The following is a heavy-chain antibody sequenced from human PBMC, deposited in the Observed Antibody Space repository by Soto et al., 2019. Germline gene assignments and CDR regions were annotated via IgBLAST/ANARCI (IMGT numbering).Heavy chain of an antibody. CDR2: ISGSSGST. V-gene: IGHV3-23*01. J-gene: IGHJ5*02. Sequence: PGGSLRLSCAASGFTFSDYYMSWIRQAPGKGLEWVSDISGSSGSTYYADSVKGRFTISRDNSKNTLYLQMNSLRAEDTAVYYCAKAHPSWFDPWGQGTLVTVSS. CDR1: GFTFSDYY. CDR3: AKAHPSWFDP.